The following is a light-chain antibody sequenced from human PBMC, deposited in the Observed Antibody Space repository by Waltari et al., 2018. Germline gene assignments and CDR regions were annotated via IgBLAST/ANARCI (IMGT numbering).Light chain of an antibody. CDR3: QQYTSNSLLP. V-gene: IGKV1-5*03. Sequence: DILMTQSPTTLSASVGDRVTMTCRASQSISTWLAWYQQKPGKAPKLLIYKASTLESGVPSRFSRSGSGTEFTLTISSPQPDDFATYYCQQYTSNSLLPFGGRTKVEIQ. CDR1: QSISTW. J-gene: IGKJ4*01. CDR2: KAS.